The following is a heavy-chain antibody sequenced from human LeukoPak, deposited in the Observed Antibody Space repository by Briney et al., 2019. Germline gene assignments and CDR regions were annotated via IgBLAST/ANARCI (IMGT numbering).Heavy chain of an antibody. Sequence: ASVKVSCKASGYTFTSYGVSWVRQAPGQGLEWMGWISAYNGNTNYAQKLQGRVTMTTGTSTSTAYMELRSLRSDDTAVYYCARFGTTYYDILTGSGDYYYGMDIWGQGTTVTVSS. D-gene: IGHD3-9*01. J-gene: IGHJ6*02. CDR3: ARFGTTYYDILTGSGDYYYGMDI. V-gene: IGHV1-18*01. CDR2: ISAYNGNT. CDR1: GYTFTSYG.